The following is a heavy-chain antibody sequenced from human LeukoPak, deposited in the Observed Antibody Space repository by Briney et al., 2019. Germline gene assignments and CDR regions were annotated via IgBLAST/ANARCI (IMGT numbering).Heavy chain of an antibody. CDR1: GLTFSDYY. Sequence: GGSLRLSCAASGLTFSDYYMSWIRQAPGKGLEWVSYISSSGSTIYYADSVKGRFTISRDNAKNSLYLQMNSLRAEDTAVYYCASVLEWELPLDYWGQGTLVTVSS. CDR3: ASVLEWELPLDY. CDR2: ISSSGSTI. J-gene: IGHJ4*02. V-gene: IGHV3-11*04. D-gene: IGHD1-26*01.